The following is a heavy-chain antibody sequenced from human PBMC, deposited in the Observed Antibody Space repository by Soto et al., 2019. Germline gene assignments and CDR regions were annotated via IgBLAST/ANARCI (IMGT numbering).Heavy chain of an antibody. CDR3: GGELEPDPNYYYYGMDV. CDR1: GFTFSSYA. D-gene: IGHD1-1*01. V-gene: IGHV3-23*01. Sequence: GGSLRLSCAASGFTFSSYAMSWVRQAPGKGLEWVSAISGSGGSTYYADSVKGRFTISRDNSKNTLYLQMNSLRAEDTAVYYCGGELEPDPNYYYYGMDVWGQGTTVTVSS. J-gene: IGHJ6*02. CDR2: ISGSGGST.